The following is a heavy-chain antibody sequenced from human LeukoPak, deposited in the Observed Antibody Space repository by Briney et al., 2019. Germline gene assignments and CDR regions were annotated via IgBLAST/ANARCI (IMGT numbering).Heavy chain of an antibody. CDR2: INHSGST. J-gene: IGHJ4*02. D-gene: IGHD5-18*01. Sequence: SETLSLTCAVYGGSFSGYYWSWIRQPPGKGLEWIGEINHSGSTNYNPSLKSRVTISVDTSKNQFSLKLSSVTAADTAVYYCAREDGYSYENWGQRTLVTVSS. V-gene: IGHV4-34*01. CDR3: AREDGYSYEN. CDR1: GGSFSGYY.